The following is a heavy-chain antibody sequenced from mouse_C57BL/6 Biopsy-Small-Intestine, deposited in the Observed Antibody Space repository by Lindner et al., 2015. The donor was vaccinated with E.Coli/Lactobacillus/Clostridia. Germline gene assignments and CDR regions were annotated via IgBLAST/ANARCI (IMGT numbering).Heavy chain of an antibody. CDR2: INPSSGYT. J-gene: IGHJ4*01. Sequence: LQESGAELANLGPQLKLSCKASGYTFISYWMHWVKQRPGQGLEWIGYINPSSGYTEYNQKFRGRATLTARQILPPQPTCSLGSLTYEDSAVYYCTRGDSMDYWGQGTSVTVSS. V-gene: IGHV1-7*01. CDR3: TRGDSMDY. CDR1: GYTFISYW.